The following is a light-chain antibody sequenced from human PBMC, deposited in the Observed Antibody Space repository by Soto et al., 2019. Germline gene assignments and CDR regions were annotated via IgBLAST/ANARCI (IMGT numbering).Light chain of an antibody. CDR2: RNN. CDR1: SSNIGTNS. Sequence: QPVLTQPPSVSGTPGQRVTISCSGSSSNIGTNSVYWYQHLPGTAPKLLSYRNNQRPSGVPDRFSGSMSGTSASLAISGLRSADEADYYCAAWDDSLSVVVFGGGTQLTVL. V-gene: IGLV1-47*01. J-gene: IGLJ3*02. CDR3: AAWDDSLSVVV.